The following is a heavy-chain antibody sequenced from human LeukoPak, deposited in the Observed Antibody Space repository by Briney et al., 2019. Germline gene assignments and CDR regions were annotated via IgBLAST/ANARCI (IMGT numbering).Heavy chain of an antibody. CDR2: INAGNGNT. CDR3: ASDAKQQLMYYFDY. V-gene: IGHV1-3*01. CDR1: GYTFTIYA. J-gene: IGHJ4*02. D-gene: IGHD6-13*01. Sequence: GASVKVTCKASGYTFTIYAMHWVRQAPGQRLEWMGWINAGNGNTKYSQKFQGRVTITRDTSASTAYMELSSLRSEDTAVYYCASDAKQQLMYYFDYWGQGTLVTVSS.